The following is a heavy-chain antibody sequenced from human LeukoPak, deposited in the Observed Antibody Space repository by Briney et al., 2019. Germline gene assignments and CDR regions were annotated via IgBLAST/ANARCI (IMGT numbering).Heavy chain of an antibody. J-gene: IGHJ3*02. D-gene: IGHD1-26*01. V-gene: IGHV3-21*01. CDR1: GFTFSSYG. Sequence: GSLRLSCAASGFTFSSYGMTWVRQAPGKGLEWVSSISSSSSYIYYADSVKGRFTISRDNAKNSLYLQMNSLRAEDTAVYYCARDSGSPDALDIWGQGTMVTVSS. CDR2: ISSSSSYI. CDR3: ARDSGSPDALDI.